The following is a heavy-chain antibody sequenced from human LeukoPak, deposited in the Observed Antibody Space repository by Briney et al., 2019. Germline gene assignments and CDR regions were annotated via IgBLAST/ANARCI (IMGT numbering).Heavy chain of an antibody. D-gene: IGHD1-20*01. CDR3: ARGVVGYNWNDRYFDY. CDR1: GDSVSSNSAA. Sequence: SQTLSLTCAISGDSVSSNSAAWNWIRQSPSRGLEWLGRTYYRSKWYNDYAISVKSRITINPDTSKNQFSLQLNSVTPEDTAVYYCARGVVGYNWNDRYFDYWGQGTLVTVSS. V-gene: IGHV6-1*01. CDR2: TYYRSKWYN. J-gene: IGHJ4*02.